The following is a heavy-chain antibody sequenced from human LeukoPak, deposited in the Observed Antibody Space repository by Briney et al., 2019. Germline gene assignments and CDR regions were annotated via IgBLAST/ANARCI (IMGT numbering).Heavy chain of an antibody. J-gene: IGHJ6*03. Sequence: SETLSLTCTVSGYSISSGYYWGWIRQPPGKGLEWIGSIYHSGSTYYNPSLKSRVTLSVDTSKNQFSLKLSSVTAADTAVYYCASGPYYYGSGSYYITPKYYYYYYMDVWGKGTTVTVSS. D-gene: IGHD3-10*01. CDR3: ASGPYYYGSGSYYITPKYYYYYYMDV. V-gene: IGHV4-38-2*02. CDR1: GYSISSGYY. CDR2: IYHSGST.